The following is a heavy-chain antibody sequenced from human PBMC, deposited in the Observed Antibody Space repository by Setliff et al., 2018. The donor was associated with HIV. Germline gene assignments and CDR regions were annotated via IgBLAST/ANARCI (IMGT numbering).Heavy chain of an antibody. J-gene: IGHJ5*02. CDR2: ISYSGNA. CDR3: ARRGSSWYSHWFDP. V-gene: IGHV4-39*01. Sequence: SETLSLTCNVSGCSISSGIQYWGWVRQSPGKGLEWIGTISYSGNAYYNPSLKSRVTISVDTSKSQFSLNVKSMTAADTAIYYCARRGSSWYSHWFDPWGQGVLVTVSS. CDR1: GCSISSGIQY. D-gene: IGHD6-13*01.